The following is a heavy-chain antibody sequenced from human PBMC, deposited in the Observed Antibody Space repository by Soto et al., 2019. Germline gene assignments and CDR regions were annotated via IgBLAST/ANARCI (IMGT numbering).Heavy chain of an antibody. D-gene: IGHD1-26*01. CDR1: GFTFSSYS. CDR2: INSDSSVT. CDR3: ARDHSRLGVLGY. J-gene: IGHJ4*02. Sequence: GGSLRLSCAASGFTFSSYSMNWVRQAPGKGLEWISYINSDSSVTNYADSVKGRVTISRDNAKDSVYLQMNSLRDADTAVYYCARDHSRLGVLGYWGQGTLVTVSS. V-gene: IGHV3-48*02.